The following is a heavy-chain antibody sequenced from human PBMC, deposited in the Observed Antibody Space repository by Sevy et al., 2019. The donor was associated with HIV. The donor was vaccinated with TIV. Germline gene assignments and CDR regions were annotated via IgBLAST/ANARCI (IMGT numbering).Heavy chain of an antibody. D-gene: IGHD3-10*01. V-gene: IGHV3-30*18. CDR1: GFTFRTSG. CDR2: ISYDEAHK. J-gene: IGHJ4*02. Sequence: GGSLRLSCVTSGFTFRTSGMHWVRQSPGKGLEWVAVISYDEAHKNYADSVKGRFSISKDNSKNTLYLQMSSLRTEDTAVYYCAKDYSAGITMVRGGDRARGDYFDYWGQGTQVTVSS. CDR3: AKDYSAGITMVRGGDRARGDYFDY.